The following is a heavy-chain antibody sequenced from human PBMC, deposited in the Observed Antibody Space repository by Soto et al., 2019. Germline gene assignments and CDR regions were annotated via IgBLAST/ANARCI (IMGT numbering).Heavy chain of an antibody. J-gene: IGHJ4*02. CDR1: GFIFTNYW. Sequence: GGSLRLSCAASGFIFTNYWMSWVRQAPGKGLEWVASIKYDGNEKYYVDPVKGRFTMSRDNAKNSVYLQMNSLRAEDTAVYYCARVRYYDRNFDYLGQGTLVTVSS. CDR3: ARVRYYDRNFDY. V-gene: IGHV3-7*05. CDR2: IKYDGNEK. D-gene: IGHD3-16*01.